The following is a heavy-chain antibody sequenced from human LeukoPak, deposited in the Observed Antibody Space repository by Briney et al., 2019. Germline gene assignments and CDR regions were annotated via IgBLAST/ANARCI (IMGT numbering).Heavy chain of an antibody. CDR2: IYTSGST. Sequence: PSETLSLTCTVSGGSIGSYYWNWIRQPAGKGLEWIGRIYTSGSTNYNPSLKSRVTMSVDTSKNQFSLKLSSVTAADTAVYYCASSKNYDFWSGYLDWGQGTLVTVSS. D-gene: IGHD3-3*01. CDR1: GGSIGSYY. J-gene: IGHJ4*02. CDR3: ASSKNYDFWSGYLD. V-gene: IGHV4-4*07.